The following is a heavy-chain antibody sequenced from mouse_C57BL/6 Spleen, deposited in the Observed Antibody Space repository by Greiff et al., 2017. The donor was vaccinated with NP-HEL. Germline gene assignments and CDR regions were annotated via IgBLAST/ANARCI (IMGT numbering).Heavy chain of an antibody. V-gene: IGHV5-17*01. D-gene: IGHD1-1*01. J-gene: IGHJ3*01. CDR3: ARTDYGSSKGFAY. Sequence: EVMLVESGGGLVKPGGSLKLSCAASGFTFSDYGMHWVRQAPEKGLEWVAYISSGSSTIYYADTVKGRFTISRDNAKNTLFLQMTSLRSEDTAMYYCARTDYGSSKGFAYWGQRTLVTVSA. CDR1: GFTFSDYG. CDR2: ISSGSSTI.